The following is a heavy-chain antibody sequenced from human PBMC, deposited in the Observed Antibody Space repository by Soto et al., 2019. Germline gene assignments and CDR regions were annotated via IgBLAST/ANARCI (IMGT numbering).Heavy chain of an antibody. CDR2: INHSGST. V-gene: IGHV4-34*01. CDR3: ARGPPLRYFDWLPLWAFDI. D-gene: IGHD3-9*01. J-gene: IGHJ3*02. Sequence: ETLSLTCAVYGGSFSGYYWSWIRQPPGKGLEWIGEINHSGSTNYNPSLKSRVTISVDTSKNQFSLKLSSVTAADTAVYYCARGPPLRYFDWLPLWAFDIWGQGTMVTVSS. CDR1: GGSFSGYY.